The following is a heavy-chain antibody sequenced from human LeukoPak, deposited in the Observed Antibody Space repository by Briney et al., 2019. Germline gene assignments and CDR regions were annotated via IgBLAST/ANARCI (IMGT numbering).Heavy chain of an antibody. J-gene: IGHJ5*01. D-gene: IGHD3-3*01. CDR2: IYYSGST. CDR3: ARSLSPLLRFMEWFPFDS. V-gene: IGHV4-59*01. CDR1: GGSISSYY. Sequence: SETLSLTCTVSGGSISSYYWSWIRQPPGKGLEWIGYIYYSGSTNYNPSLKSQVTISVDTSKNQFSLKLSSVTAADTAVYYCARSLSPLLRFMEWFPFDSWGQGTLVTVSS.